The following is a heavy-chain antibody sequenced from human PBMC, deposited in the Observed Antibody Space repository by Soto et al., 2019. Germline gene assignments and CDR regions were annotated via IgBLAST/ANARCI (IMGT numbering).Heavy chain of an antibody. Sequence: GGSLRLSCAASGFTFSSHSMNWVRQAPGKGLEWVSYISPSSSTIYYADSVKGRFTISRDNSKDTLYLQMNSLTAEDTAVYYCVRIKLGSLKTFAYWGQGTLVTVSS. CDR1: GFTFSSHS. D-gene: IGHD6-13*01. V-gene: IGHV3-48*01. CDR2: ISPSSSTI. J-gene: IGHJ4*02. CDR3: VRIKLGSLKTFAY.